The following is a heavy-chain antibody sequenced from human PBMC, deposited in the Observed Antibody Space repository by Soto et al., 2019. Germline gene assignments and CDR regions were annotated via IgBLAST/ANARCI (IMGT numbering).Heavy chain of an antibody. CDR1: GFTFSSYG. J-gene: IGHJ4*02. V-gene: IGHV3-30*03. CDR2: ISYDGSNK. D-gene: IGHD2-15*01. Sequence: PGGSMRLSCAASGFTFSSYGMHWVRQAPGKGLEWVAVISYDGSNKYYADSVKGRFTISRDNSKNTLYLQMNSLRAEDTAVYYCALASVVTEFFFDYWGQGTLVTVSS. CDR3: ALASVVTEFFFDY.